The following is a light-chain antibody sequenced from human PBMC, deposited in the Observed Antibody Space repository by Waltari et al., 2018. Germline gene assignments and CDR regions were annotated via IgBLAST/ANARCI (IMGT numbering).Light chain of an antibody. CDR1: NIGTKS. V-gene: IGLV3-21*02. CDR2: DDS. Sequence: SYILTQPPSVSVAPGATARITCGGNNIGTKSVPWYQQKPGQAPVLVVYDDSDRPSGIPERFSGSNSGDTATLTISRVEAGDEAAYYCQVWDGRTDHPVVFGGGTKLTVL. CDR3: QVWDGRTDHPVV. J-gene: IGLJ2*01.